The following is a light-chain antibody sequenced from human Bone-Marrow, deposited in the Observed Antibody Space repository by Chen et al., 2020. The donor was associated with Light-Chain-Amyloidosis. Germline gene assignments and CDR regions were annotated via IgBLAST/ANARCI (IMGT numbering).Light chain of an antibody. CDR3: CSYAGTYTFFV. CDR2: GVS. V-gene: IGLV2-11*01. J-gene: IGLJ1*01. Sequence: QSALTQPRSVSGSPGQSVAISCTGTSSDVGGYNYVSCYQQHPGNALKLLIYGVSERPSGVPERFSGSKSGNTASLTIAGLQAEDEADYYCCSYAGTYTFFVFGTGTKVTVL. CDR1: SSDVGGYNY.